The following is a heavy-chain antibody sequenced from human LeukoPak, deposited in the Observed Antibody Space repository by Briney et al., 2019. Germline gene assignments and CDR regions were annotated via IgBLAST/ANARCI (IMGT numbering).Heavy chain of an antibody. CDR3: ARHRIAAAGTSDPFDY. CDR1: VGTFSSYA. CDR2: IIPIFGTA. D-gene: IGHD6-13*01. Sequence: ASVKVSCKASVGTFSSYAISWVRQAPGQGLEWMGGIIPIFGTANYAQKFQGRVTITADESTSTAYMELSSLRSEDTAVYYCARHRIAAAGTSDPFDYWGQGTLVTVSS. J-gene: IGHJ4*02. V-gene: IGHV1-69*01.